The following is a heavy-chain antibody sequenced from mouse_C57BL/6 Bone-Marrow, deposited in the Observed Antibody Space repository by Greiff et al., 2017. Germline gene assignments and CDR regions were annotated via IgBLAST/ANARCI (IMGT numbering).Heavy chain of an antibody. D-gene: IGHD1-1*01. CDR3: ARIHYDYVMDY. CDR1: GYTFTSYW. J-gene: IGHJ4*01. Sequence: VQLQQSGTVLARPGASVKMSCKTSGYTFTSYWMHWVKQRPGQGLAWIGAIYPGNSDTSYNQKFKGKAKLTAVTSSSTAYMQLSSLTDEDSAVYDCARIHYDYVMDYWGQGTSVTVSS. V-gene: IGHV1-5*01. CDR2: IYPGNSDT.